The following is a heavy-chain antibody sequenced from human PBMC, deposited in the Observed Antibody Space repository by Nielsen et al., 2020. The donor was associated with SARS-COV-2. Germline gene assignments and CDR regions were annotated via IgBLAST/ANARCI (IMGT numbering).Heavy chain of an antibody. CDR2: IDSSGNT. CDR3: ARGDFWSGYYFDL. CDR1: GFTFSNYD. J-gene: IGHJ4*01. Sequence: GSLRLSCAASGFTFSNYDMHWVRQAAGKGLEWVSSIDSSGNTYYADSVKGRFTISRENAKNSFFLQMNSLRADDTAVYYCARGDFWSGYYFDLWGQGALVTVSS. D-gene: IGHD3-3*01. V-gene: IGHV3-13*04.